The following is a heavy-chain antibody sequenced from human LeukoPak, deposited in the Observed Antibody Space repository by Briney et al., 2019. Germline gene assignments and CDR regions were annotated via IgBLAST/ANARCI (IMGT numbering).Heavy chain of an antibody. CDR3: ARFTTVTTRGAFDI. CDR1: GFTFSSYS. CDR2: ISSSSSYI. Sequence: GGSLRLSCAASGFTFSSYSMSWVRQAPGKGLEWVSSISSSSSYIYYADSVKGRFTISRDNAKNSLYLQMNSLRAEDTAVYYCARFTTVTTRGAFDIWGQGTMVTVSS. J-gene: IGHJ3*02. D-gene: IGHD4-17*01. V-gene: IGHV3-21*01.